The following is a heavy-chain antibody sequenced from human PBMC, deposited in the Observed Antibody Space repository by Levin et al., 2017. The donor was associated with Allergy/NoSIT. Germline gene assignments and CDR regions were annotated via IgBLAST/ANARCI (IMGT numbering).Heavy chain of an antibody. J-gene: IGHJ6*02. D-gene: IGHD2-15*01. CDR2: IYPGDSDT. V-gene: IGHV5-51*01. CDR3: ARQEGYCSGGSCYDYYYYYGMDV. CDR1: GYSFTSYW. Sequence: GESLKISCKGSGYSFTSYWIGWVRQMPGKGLEWMGIIYPGDSDTRYSPSFQGQVTISADKSISTAYLQWSSLKASDTAMDYCARQEGYCSGGSCYDYYYYYGMDVWGQGTTVTVSS.